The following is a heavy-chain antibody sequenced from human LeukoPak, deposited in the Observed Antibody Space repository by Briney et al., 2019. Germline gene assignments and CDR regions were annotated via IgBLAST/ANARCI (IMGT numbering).Heavy chain of an antibody. Sequence: PSETLSLTCAVSGGSIRSYYWSWIRQPPGKGLEWIGYIYYSGSTNYNPSLKSRVTISVDTSKNQFSLKLSSVTAADTAVYYCARVLAAAYPDYWGQGTLVTVSS. D-gene: IGHD6-13*01. CDR2: IYYSGST. J-gene: IGHJ4*02. CDR3: ARVLAAAYPDY. CDR1: GGSIRSYY. V-gene: IGHV4-59*01.